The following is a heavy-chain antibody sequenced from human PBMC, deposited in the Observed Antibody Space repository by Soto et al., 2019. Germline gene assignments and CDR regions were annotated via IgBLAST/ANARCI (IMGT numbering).Heavy chain of an antibody. CDR2: IYFSGST. V-gene: IGHV4-31*03. J-gene: IGHJ3*02. CDR1: GGSINSGDYY. CDR3: ARDDYGSNSGAFDI. D-gene: IGHD4-17*01. Sequence: NPSETLSLTCTVSGGSINSGDYYWSWIRQHPGKGLEWIGHIYFSGSTSYNPSLKSRVTISINTSKNKFSLKLDSVTAADTAVYYCARDDYGSNSGAFDIWGQGAMVTVS.